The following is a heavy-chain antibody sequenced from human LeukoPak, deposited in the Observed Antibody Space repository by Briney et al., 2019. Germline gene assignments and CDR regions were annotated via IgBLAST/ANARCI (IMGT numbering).Heavy chain of an antibody. CDR2: IWYDGSNK. D-gene: IGHD6-19*01. CDR1: GCTFSSYG. J-gene: IGHJ4*02. Sequence: GGSLRLSCAASGCTFSSYGMHWVRQAPGKGLEWVAVIWYDGSNKYYADSVKGRFTISRDNSKNTLYLQMNSLRAEDTAVYYCAKTGSSGWSTEAPYYFDYWGQGTLVTVSS. V-gene: IGHV3-33*06. CDR3: AKTGSSGWSTEAPYYFDY.